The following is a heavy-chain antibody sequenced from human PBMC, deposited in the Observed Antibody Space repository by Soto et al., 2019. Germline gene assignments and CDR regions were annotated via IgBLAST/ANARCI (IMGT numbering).Heavy chain of an antibody. D-gene: IGHD5-18*01. J-gene: IGHJ6*02. CDR2: IIPIFGTA. V-gene: IGHV1-69*13. CDR1: GGTFSSYA. CDR3: ARDYVDTAMVVYYYYGMDV. Sequence: SVKVSCKASGGTFSSYAISWVRQAPGQGLEWMGGIIPIFGTANYAQKFQGRVTITADESTSTAYMELSSLRSEDTAVYYCARDYVDTAMVVYYYYGMDVWGQGTTVTVSS.